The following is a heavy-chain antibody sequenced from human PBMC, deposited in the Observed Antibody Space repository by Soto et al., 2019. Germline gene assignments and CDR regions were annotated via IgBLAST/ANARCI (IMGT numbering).Heavy chain of an antibody. CDR3: AKARGGHFDY. V-gene: IGHV3-30*18. CDR1: GFTFSTFG. J-gene: IGHJ4*02. D-gene: IGHD3-10*01. Sequence: QVQLVESGGGVVQPGRSLRLSCAASGFTFSTFGMHWVRQAPGKGLEWVAVISKDGSNVYYADSVKARFTISRDNSKNTLYLQMNSLRDEDMAVYYCAKARGGHFDYWGQGTLVIVSS. CDR2: ISKDGSNV.